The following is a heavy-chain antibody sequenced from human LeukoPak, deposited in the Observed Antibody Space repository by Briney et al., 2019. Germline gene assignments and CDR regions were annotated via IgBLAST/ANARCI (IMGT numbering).Heavy chain of an antibody. CDR1: GFTFSDYY. J-gene: IGHJ4*02. CDR2: MSSRGYPT. D-gene: IGHD1-1*01. Sequence: GGSLRLSCLASGFTFSDYYMSWVRQAAGKGLEWISYMSSRGYPTYYAESVKGRFTISRDNAKNTLYLQMHTLRADDTAVYFCARVGIALTSPFDYWGLGTLVAVSS. V-gene: IGHV3-11*01. CDR3: ARVGIALTSPFDY.